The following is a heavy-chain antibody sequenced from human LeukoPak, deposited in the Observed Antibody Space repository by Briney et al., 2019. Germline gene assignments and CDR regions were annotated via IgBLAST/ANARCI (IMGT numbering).Heavy chain of an antibody. Sequence: GGSLRLSCAASGFTFSSYAMHWVRQAPGKGLEWVAVISYDGSNKYYADSVKGRFTISRDNSKNTLYLQMNSLRAEDTAVYYCAKNNDYGVQLGYWGQGTLVTVSS. D-gene: IGHD4-17*01. CDR3: AKNNDYGVQLGY. CDR2: ISYDGSNK. J-gene: IGHJ4*02. V-gene: IGHV3-30-3*02. CDR1: GFTFSSYA.